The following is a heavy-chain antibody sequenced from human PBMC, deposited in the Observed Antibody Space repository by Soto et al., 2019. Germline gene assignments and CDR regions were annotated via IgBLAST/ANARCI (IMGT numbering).Heavy chain of an antibody. CDR3: ARGRYGEY. Sequence: QVHLVQSGAEVKKPGASVKVSCKGSGYTFTTYGITWVRQAPGQGLEWMGWISAHNGNTNYAQKLQGRVTVTRDTSTSTGYMELSSLSSDDTAVYYCARGRYGEYWGQGALVTVSS. D-gene: IGHD3-10*01. CDR2: ISAHNGNT. V-gene: IGHV1-18*01. CDR1: GYTFTTYG. J-gene: IGHJ4*02.